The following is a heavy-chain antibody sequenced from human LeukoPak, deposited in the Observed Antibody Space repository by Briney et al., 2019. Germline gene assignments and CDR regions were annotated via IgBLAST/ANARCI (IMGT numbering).Heavy chain of an antibody. Sequence: GGSLRLSCAASGFTFSSYAMSWVRQAPGKGLEWVSAISGSGGSTYYADSVKGRFTISRDNSKNTLYLQMNSLRAEDTAVYYCAKDLTVTTSSWALGMNYYGMDVWGQGTTVTVSS. J-gene: IGHJ6*02. CDR2: ISGSGGST. CDR3: AKDLTVTTSSWALGMNYYGMDV. CDR1: GFTFSSYA. D-gene: IGHD4-17*01. V-gene: IGHV3-23*01.